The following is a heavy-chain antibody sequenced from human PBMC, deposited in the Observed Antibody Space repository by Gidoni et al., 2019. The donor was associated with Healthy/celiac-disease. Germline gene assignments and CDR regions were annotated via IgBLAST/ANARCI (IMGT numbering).Heavy chain of an antibody. D-gene: IGHD4-17*01. CDR2: ISGSGGST. CDR1: AFTFSSYA. Sequence: EVQLLESGGGLVQPGGSLRLSCAASAFTFSSYAMSWVRQAPGQGLGWVSAISGSGGSTYYADSVKGRFTISRDNSKNTLYLQMNSLRAEDTAVYYCAKDQGYGDYLVDYWGQGTLVTVSS. J-gene: IGHJ4*02. CDR3: AKDQGYGDYLVDY. V-gene: IGHV3-23*01.